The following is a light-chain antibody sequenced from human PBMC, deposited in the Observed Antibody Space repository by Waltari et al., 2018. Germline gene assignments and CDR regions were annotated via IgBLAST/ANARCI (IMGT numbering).Light chain of an antibody. Sequence: QSVLTQPPSASGTPGQRVTISCSGSSPNIGSNTVNWYQQLPGTAPKLLSYSNNRRPAGVPDRFSGSKSGTSASLAISGLQSEDEADYYCAAWDDSLNGYVFGTGTKVTVL. CDR2: SNN. V-gene: IGLV1-44*01. CDR1: SPNIGSNT. CDR3: AAWDDSLNGYV. J-gene: IGLJ1*01.